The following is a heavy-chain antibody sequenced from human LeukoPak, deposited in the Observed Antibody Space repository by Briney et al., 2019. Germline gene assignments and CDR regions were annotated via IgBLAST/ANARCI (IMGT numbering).Heavy chain of an antibody. CDR2: IYYSGST. V-gene: IGHV4-39*01. D-gene: IGHD3-22*01. CDR3: ASPRGDYYDSSGYYFFDY. Sequence: SETLSLTCTVSGGSISSSSYYWGWIRQPPGKGLEWIGSIYYSGSTYYNPSLKSRVTISVDTSKNQFSLKLSSVTAADTAVYYCASPRGDYYDSSGYYFFDYWGQATLVTVSS. J-gene: IGHJ4*02. CDR1: GGSISSSSYY.